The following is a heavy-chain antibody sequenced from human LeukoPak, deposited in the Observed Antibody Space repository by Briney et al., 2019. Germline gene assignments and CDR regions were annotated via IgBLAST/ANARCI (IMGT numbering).Heavy chain of an antibody. CDR3: ARELFDFDY. Sequence: QPGGSLRLSCAVSGFTFSNYAMTWVRQAPGKGLEWVSEITGSGNSTYYADSVKGRFTISRDNSKNTLYLQMNSLRAEGTAVYYCARELFDFDYWGQGTLVTVSS. CDR2: ITGSGNST. CDR1: GFTFSNYA. J-gene: IGHJ4*02. D-gene: IGHD3-10*01. V-gene: IGHV3-23*01.